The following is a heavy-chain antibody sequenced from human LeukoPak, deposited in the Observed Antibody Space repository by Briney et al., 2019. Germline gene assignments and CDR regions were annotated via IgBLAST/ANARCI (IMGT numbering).Heavy chain of an antibody. CDR3: ARGRGMAFLADY. V-gene: IGHV3-21*01. D-gene: IGHD2-15*01. CDR1: GFTFSSYS. CDR2: ISSSSSYI. J-gene: IGHJ4*02. Sequence: AGGSLRLSCAASGFTFSSYSMSWVRQTPGKGLEWVSSISSSSSYIYYADSVKGRFTISRDNAKNSLYLQMNSLRAEDTAVYYCARGRGMAFLADYWGQGTLVTVSS.